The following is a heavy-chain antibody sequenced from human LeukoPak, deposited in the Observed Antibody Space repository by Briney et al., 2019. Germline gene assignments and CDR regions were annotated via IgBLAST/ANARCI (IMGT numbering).Heavy chain of an antibody. J-gene: IGHJ3*02. D-gene: IGHD4-23*01. V-gene: IGHV5-51*01. Sequence: GESLKISCKGSGYSFTSYWIGWVRQMPGKGLEWMGIIYPGDSDTRYSPSFQGQVTISADKSISTAYLQWSSLKASDTAMYYCATRTTVVTPSWYAFDIWGQGTMVTVSS. CDR3: ATRTTVVTPSWYAFDI. CDR1: GYSFTSYW. CDR2: IYPGDSDT.